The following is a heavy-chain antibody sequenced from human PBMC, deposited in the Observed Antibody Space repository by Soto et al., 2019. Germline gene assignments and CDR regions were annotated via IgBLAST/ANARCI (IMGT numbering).Heavy chain of an antibody. V-gene: IGHV1-2*02. CDR1: TYDFIGYY. J-gene: IGHJ2*01. D-gene: IGHD3-10*01. Sequence: VELVQSGAEVKKPGASVKVSCRASTYDFIGYYMHWVRQAPGQGLEWMGWINPKNGATMYAQNFQGRVTVTRDRSIGTVYMELRSLRSYDTAVYYCAPSGEFFRYFYLWGRGTLITVSS. CDR3: APSGEFFRYFYL. CDR2: INPKNGAT.